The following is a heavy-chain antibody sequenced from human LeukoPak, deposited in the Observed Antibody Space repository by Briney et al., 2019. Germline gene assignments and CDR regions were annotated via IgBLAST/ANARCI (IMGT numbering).Heavy chain of an antibody. V-gene: IGHV4-61*01. CDR1: GASISSSSYY. J-gene: IGHJ4*02. CDR2: ISYSGST. CDR3: ARDLFAGSTGTVDY. D-gene: IGHD1-1*01. Sequence: SETLSLTCDVSGASISSSSYYWGWIRQSPGKGLEWIGYISYSGSTNYNPSLKTRVTISVDTSKIQFSLKLSSVTAADTAVYYCARDLFAGSTGTVDYWGQGTLVTVSS.